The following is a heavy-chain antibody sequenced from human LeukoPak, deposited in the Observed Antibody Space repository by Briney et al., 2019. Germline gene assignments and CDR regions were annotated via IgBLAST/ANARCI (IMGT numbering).Heavy chain of an antibody. CDR1: GGSFSGYY. V-gene: IGHV4-34*01. D-gene: IGHD6-19*01. CDR3: ARDVAVAVPDAFDI. CDR2: IYYSGST. J-gene: IGHJ3*02. Sequence: SETLSLTCAVYGGSFSGYYWSWIRQPPGKGLEWIGSIYYSGSTYYNPSLKSRVTISVDTSKNQFSLKLSSVTAADTAVYYCARDVAVAVPDAFDIWGQGTMVTVSS.